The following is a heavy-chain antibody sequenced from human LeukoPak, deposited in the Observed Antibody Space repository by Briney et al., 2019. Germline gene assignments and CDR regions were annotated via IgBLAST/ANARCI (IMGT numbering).Heavy chain of an antibody. CDR1: GDSIRSFY. V-gene: IGHV4-59*01. CDR2: IYHTGST. Sequence: SETLSLTCSVSGDSIRSFYWSWIRQPPEQGLECIGYIYHTGSTNYNPSLKSRVTISVDTSKNQFSLRLNSVTAADTAVYYCARVSPTTLEFDPWGQGTLGTVSS. CDR3: ARVSPTTLEFDP. J-gene: IGHJ5*02. D-gene: IGHD1-1*01.